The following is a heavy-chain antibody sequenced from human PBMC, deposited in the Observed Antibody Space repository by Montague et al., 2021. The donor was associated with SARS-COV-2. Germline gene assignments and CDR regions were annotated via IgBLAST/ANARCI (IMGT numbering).Heavy chain of an antibody. CDR1: GFSLSTTGVA. J-gene: IGHJ3*01. CDR3: AHRLSTAGGGFGF. D-gene: IGHD2-21*02. Sequence: VKTTQTLTLTCTLSGFSLSTTGVAVGWIRQSPGKALEWLALIFWDDDKRYSPSLKNRVTITGDTSKNQVVLTVTSMDPVDTATYYCAHRLSTAGGGFGFWGQGTTVTVSS. CDR2: IFWDDDK. V-gene: IGHV2-5*02.